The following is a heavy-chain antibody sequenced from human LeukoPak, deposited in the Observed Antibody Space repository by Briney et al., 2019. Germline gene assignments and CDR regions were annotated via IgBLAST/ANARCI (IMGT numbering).Heavy chain of an antibody. D-gene: IGHD5-18*01. Sequence: GGSLRLSCAASGFTVSSNYMSWVRQAPGKGLEGVSVIYSGGSTYYADSVKGRFTISRDNSKNTLYLQMNSLRAEDTAVYYCARDPEYSYGLNWGQGTLVTVSS. CDR2: IYSGGST. CDR3: ARDPEYSYGLN. CDR1: GFTVSSNY. J-gene: IGHJ4*02. V-gene: IGHV3-66*01.